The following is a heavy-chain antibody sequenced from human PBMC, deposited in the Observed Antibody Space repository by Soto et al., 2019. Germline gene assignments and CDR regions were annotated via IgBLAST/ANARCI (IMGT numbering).Heavy chain of an antibody. CDR3: ARDSYDILTGYYGNNWFDP. CDR1: GYTFTSYG. D-gene: IGHD3-9*01. V-gene: IGHV1-18*01. Sequence: ASVKVSCKASGYTFTSYGISWVRQAPGQGLEWMGWISAYNGNTNYAQKLQGRVTMTTDTSTSTAYMELRSLRSDDTAVYYCARDSYDILTGYYGNNWFDPWGQGTLVTVSS. CDR2: ISAYNGNT. J-gene: IGHJ5*02.